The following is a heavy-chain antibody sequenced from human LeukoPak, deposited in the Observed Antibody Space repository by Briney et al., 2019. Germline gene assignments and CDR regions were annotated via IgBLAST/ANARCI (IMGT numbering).Heavy chain of an antibody. V-gene: IGHV3-7*01. Sequence: PGGSLRLSCAASGFTFTNSWMAWVRQAPGKGLEWVANIKQDGSTKHYMDSLKGRLTISRDNPKNSLYLQMNSLRADDTAIYYCARDTDGSLDYWGQGILVTVAS. CDR1: GFTFTNSW. J-gene: IGHJ4*02. D-gene: IGHD1-26*01. CDR2: IKQDGSTK. CDR3: ARDTDGSLDY.